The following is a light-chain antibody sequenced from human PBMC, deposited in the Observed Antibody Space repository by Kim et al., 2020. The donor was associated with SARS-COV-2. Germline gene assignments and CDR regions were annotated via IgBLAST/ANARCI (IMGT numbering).Light chain of an antibody. V-gene: IGLV3-1*01. J-gene: IGLJ2*01. CDR1: SLGDKP. CDR3: PAWDSSTVV. Sequence: SYELTQPPSVSVSSGQTASITCSGDSLGDKPPCCYQQKPGKSPVLVIYQDNKRPSAIPERFSASNSGNTATLTIRWPHAMAETDYYCPAWDSSTVVFGGG. CDR2: QDN.